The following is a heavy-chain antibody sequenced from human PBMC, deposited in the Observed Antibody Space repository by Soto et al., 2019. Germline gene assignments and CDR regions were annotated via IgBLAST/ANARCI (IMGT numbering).Heavy chain of an antibody. Sequence: SVKVSCNASAGTFSSYAISWVRQAPGQGLEWMRGIIPIFGTANYAQKFQGRVTITADESTSTAYMELSSLRSEDTAVYYCARDQGATDYYYGMDVWGQWTTVTVSS. CDR1: AGTFSSYA. D-gene: IGHD1-26*01. CDR3: ARDQGATDYYYGMDV. CDR2: IIPIFGTA. V-gene: IGHV1-69*13. J-gene: IGHJ6*02.